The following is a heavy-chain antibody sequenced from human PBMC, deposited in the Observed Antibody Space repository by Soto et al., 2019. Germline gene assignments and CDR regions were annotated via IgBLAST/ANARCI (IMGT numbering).Heavy chain of an antibody. J-gene: IGHJ4*02. CDR2: ISGSGGST. V-gene: IGHV3-23*01. Sequence: GGSLRLSCAASGFTFTTYAMSWVRQAPGKGLEWVSAISGSGGSTHYADSVKGRFTISRDKSKNTLYLQMNGLRAEDTAVYYCAKDHQLGGSYPFYFDSWGQGIRVTVSS. CDR3: AKDHQLGGSYPFYFDS. CDR1: GFTFTTYA. D-gene: IGHD1-26*01.